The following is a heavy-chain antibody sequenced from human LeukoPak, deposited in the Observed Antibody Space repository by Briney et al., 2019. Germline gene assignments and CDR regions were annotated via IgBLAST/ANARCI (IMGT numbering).Heavy chain of an antibody. Sequence: SVKVSCKGSGGTFNSFGITWVRQAPGQGLEWVGGIVPLFSTVNYGQKFQGRVTITADESTTIAYMELSSLRSENTAVYYCARENVERYFDWLHTVRGNPFDYWGQGTLVTVSS. D-gene: IGHD3-9*01. V-gene: IGHV1-69*01. J-gene: IGHJ4*02. CDR1: GGTFNSFG. CDR2: IVPLFSTV. CDR3: ARENVERYFDWLHTVRGNPFDY.